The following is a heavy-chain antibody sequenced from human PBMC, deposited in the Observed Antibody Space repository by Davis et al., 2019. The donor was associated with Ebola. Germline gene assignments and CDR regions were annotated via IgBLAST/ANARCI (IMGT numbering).Heavy chain of an antibody. Sequence: GGSLRLSCAASGFTFNNAWMNWARQAPRKGLEWVSFISSSGNYIYYADSVKGRFPISRDNAKNSLSLQMNSLRSEDTAVYYCARGEQGYCSGSSCQNWFDPWGQGTLVTVSS. D-gene: IGHD2-15*01. CDR3: ARGEQGYCSGSSCQNWFDP. J-gene: IGHJ5*02. CDR1: GFTFNNAW. V-gene: IGHV3-21*01. CDR2: ISSSGNYI.